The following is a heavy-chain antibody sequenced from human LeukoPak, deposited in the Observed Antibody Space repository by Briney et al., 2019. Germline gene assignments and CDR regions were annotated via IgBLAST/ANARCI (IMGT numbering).Heavy chain of an antibody. CDR3: AKDPVDRYYYGSGSYPVDY. D-gene: IGHD3-10*01. CDR2: ISGSGGST. V-gene: IGHV3-23*01. CDR1: GFTFSSYA. Sequence: PGGSLRLSCAASGFTFSSYAMSWVRQAPGKELEWVSAISGSGGSTYYADSVKGRFTISRDNSKNTLYLQMNSLRAEDTAVYYCAKDPVDRYYYGSGSYPVDYWGQGTLVTVSS. J-gene: IGHJ4*02.